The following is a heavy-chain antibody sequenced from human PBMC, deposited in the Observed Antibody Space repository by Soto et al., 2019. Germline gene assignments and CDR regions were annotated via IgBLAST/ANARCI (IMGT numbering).Heavy chain of an antibody. CDR2: IYYSGST. CDR3: ARLLFYYDSSGYFVYYFDY. D-gene: IGHD3-22*01. V-gene: IGHV4-30-4*01. CDR1: GGSISSGDYY. Sequence: SETLSLTCTVSGGSISSGDYYWSWIRQPPGKGLEWIGYIYYSGSTYYNPSLKSRVTISVDTSKNQFSLKLSSVTAADTAVYYCARLLFYYDSSGYFVYYFDYRGQGTLVTVSS. J-gene: IGHJ4*02.